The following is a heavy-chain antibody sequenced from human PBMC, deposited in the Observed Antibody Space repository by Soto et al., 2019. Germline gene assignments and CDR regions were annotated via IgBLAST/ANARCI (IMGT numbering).Heavy chain of an antibody. CDR2: MNPNSGNT. CDR1: GYTFTSYD. J-gene: IGHJ4*02. CDR3: ARVNTVRVSEHYYDFWSGRLDY. V-gene: IGHV1-8*01. D-gene: IGHD3-3*01. Sequence: ASVKVSCKASGYTFTSYDINWVRQATGQGLEWMGWMNPNSGNTGYAQKFQGRVTMTRNTSISTAYMELSSLRSEDTAVYYCARVNTVRVSEHYYDFWSGRLDYWGQGTLVTVSS.